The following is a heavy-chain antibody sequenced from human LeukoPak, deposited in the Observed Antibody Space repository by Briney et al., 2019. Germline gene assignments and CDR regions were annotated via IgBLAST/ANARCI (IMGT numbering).Heavy chain of an antibody. Sequence: PGGSLRLSCAASGFTFSSYAMHWVRQAPGRGLEWVALISYDGGNKYYADSVKGRFTLSRDNSKNTLYLQMNSLRAEDTAVYYCAKDLGYCSSTSCYTGYYYYGMDVWGQGTTVTVSS. CDR2: ISYDGGNK. CDR3: AKDLGYCSSTSCYTGYYYYGMDV. V-gene: IGHV3-30-3*01. J-gene: IGHJ6*02. CDR1: GFTFSSYA. D-gene: IGHD2-2*02.